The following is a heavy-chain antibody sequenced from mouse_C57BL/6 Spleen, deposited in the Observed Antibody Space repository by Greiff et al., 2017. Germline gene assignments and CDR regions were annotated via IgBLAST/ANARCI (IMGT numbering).Heavy chain of an antibody. D-gene: IGHD2-4*01. V-gene: IGHV1-69*01. CDR1: GYTFTSYW. J-gene: IGHJ2*01. CDR2: IDPSDSYT. Sequence: VQLQQPGAELVMPGASVKLSCKASGYTFTSYWMHWVKQRPGQGLEWIGEIDPSDSYTNYNQKFKGKSTLTVDKSSSTAYMQLSSLTSEDSAVYYCAREEPMIKGFFDYWGQGTTLTVSS. CDR3: AREEPMIKGFFDY.